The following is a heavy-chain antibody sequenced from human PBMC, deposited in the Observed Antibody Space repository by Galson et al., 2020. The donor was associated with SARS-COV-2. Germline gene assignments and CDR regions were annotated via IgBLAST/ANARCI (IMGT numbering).Heavy chain of an antibody. D-gene: IGHD3-22*01. CDR3: ARGPAYYYDISGHDTGASAHFQH. CDR2: FYYSGTT. CDR1: GGSVSSSSSY. V-gene: IGHV4-39*07. J-gene: IGHJ1*01. Sequence: SETLSLTCTVSGGSVSSSSSYWGWIRQPPGRGLEWIGGFYYSGTTYYNPSLKSRVTISVDTSKNLFSLRLTSVTAADTAMYYCARGPAYYYDISGHDTGASAHFQHCGQGTLVTVSS.